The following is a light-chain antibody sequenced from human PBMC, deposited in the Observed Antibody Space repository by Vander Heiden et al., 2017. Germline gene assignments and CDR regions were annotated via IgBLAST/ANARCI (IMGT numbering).Light chain of an antibody. CDR3: AAWDDSLSGWV. CDR2: SNN. J-gene: IGLJ3*02. CDR1: FSNIGSHY. Sequence: QSVLTQPPSASGTPGQRVSISCSGSFSNIGSHYVYWYQQLTGTAPKLLIYSNNQRPSGVPDRFSGSKSGTSASLAISGLRSEDEADYYCAAWDDSLSGWVFGGGTKLTVL. V-gene: IGLV1-47*02.